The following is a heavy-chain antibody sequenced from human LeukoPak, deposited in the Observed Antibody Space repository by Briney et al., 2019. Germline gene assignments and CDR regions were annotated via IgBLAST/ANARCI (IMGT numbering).Heavy chain of an antibody. V-gene: IGHV3-23*01. CDR1: GFTFGSYA. Sequence: GGSLRLSCAASGFTFGSYAMSWVRQAPGKGLEWVSAISGSGGSTYYADSVKGRFTISRDNSKNTLYLQMNSLRAEDTAVYYCAREDVVVVAATRSEYFQHWGQGTLVTVSS. CDR2: ISGSGGST. D-gene: IGHD2-15*01. J-gene: IGHJ1*01. CDR3: AREDVVVVAATRSEYFQH.